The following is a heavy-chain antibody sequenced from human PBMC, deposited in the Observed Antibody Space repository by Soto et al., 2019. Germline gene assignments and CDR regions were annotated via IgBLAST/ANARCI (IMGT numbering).Heavy chain of an antibody. D-gene: IGHD3-16*02. CDR3: ARDTMITFGVVIVRGGAFDI. Sequence: QVQLQESGPGLVKPSQTLSLTCTVSGGSISSGGYYWSWIRQHPGKGLEWIGYIYYSGSTYYNPSLKSRVTISVDTSKNQCSLKLSSVTAAATAVYYCARDTMITFGVVIVRGGAFDIWGQGTMVTVSS. J-gene: IGHJ3*02. CDR2: IYYSGST. CDR1: GGSISSGGYY. V-gene: IGHV4-31*03.